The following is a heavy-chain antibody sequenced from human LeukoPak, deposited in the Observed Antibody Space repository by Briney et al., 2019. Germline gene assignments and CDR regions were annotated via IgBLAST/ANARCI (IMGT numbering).Heavy chain of an antibody. J-gene: IGHJ4*02. CDR3: ARCSPTATRGVYFDY. D-gene: IGHD5-18*01. CDR2: INHSGST. V-gene: IGHV4-34*01. Sequence: SETLSLTCAVYGGSFSGYYWSWMRQPPGKGLEWIGEINHSGSTNYNPSLKSRVTISVDTSKNQFSLKLSSVTAADTAVYYCARCSPTATRGVYFDYWGQGTLVTVSS. CDR1: GGSFSGYY.